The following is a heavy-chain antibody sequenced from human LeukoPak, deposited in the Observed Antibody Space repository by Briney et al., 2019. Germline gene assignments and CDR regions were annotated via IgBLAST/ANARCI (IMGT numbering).Heavy chain of an antibody. V-gene: IGHV3-21*01. J-gene: IGHJ4*02. CDR2: ISSSSSYI. Sequence: GGSLRLSCAASGFTFDDYGMNWVRQAPGKGLEWVSSISSSSSYIYYADSVKGRFTISRDNAKNSLYLQMNSLRAEDTAVYYCARDGDGSTFDYWGQGTLVTVSS. CDR1: GFTFDDYG. D-gene: IGHD5-24*01. CDR3: ARDGDGSTFDY.